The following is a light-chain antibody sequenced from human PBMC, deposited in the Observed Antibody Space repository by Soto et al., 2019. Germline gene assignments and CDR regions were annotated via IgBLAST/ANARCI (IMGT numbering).Light chain of an antibody. CDR1: QRVGTY. J-gene: IGKJ4*01. Sequence: DIQITQSPSSLSASVGDRVTITCRASQRVGTYLNWYQQKPGRAPKLLIYAAYNLQSGVPSRFSGSGSGTDFTLAISALQPDDFATYFCQQTYSIPLTFGGGTKVDI. CDR3: QQTYSIPLT. CDR2: AAY. V-gene: IGKV1-39*01.